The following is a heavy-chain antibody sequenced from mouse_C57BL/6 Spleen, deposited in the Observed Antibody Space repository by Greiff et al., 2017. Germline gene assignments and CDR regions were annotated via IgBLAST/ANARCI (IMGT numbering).Heavy chain of an antibody. Sequence: EVQLVESGGGLVKPGGSLKLSCAASGFTFSSYAMSWVRQTPEKRLEWVATISDGGSYTYYPDNVKGRFTISRDNAKNNLYLQMSHLKSEDTAMYYCARSTMVTTFDVWGTGTTVTVSS. CDR3: ARSTMVTTFDV. V-gene: IGHV5-4*01. D-gene: IGHD2-2*01. J-gene: IGHJ1*03. CDR2: ISDGGSYT. CDR1: GFTFSSYA.